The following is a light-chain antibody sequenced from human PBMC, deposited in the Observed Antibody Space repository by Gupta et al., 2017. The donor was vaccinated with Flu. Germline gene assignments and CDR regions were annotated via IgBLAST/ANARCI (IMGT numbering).Light chain of an antibody. CDR2: SNN. J-gene: IGLJ2*01. V-gene: IGLV1-44*01. CDR3: AARDDTMDSPV. CDR1: SSNIGSNN. Sequence: KVTISCSRGSSNIGSNNVNCYQQYPGPAPPLIIYSNNQRPSGVPDRYSGSKSGTSASVAISRLQSEDEADYYYAARDDTMDSPVFGGGTKLTVL.